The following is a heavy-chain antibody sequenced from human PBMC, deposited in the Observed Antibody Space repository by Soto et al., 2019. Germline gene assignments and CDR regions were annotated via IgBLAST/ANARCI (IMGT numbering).Heavy chain of an antibody. CDR2: IIPIFGTA. Sequence: QVQLVQSGAEVKKPGSSVKVSCKASGGAFSSYAISWVRQAPGQGLEWMGGIIPIFGTANYAQKFQVRVTITAVESTSTDYMELSRVRSEDTAVHYCARQDSRGIAAAGSYGGSGYYGMDVRGEGPTVTAS. J-gene: IGHJ6*02. CDR1: GGAFSSYA. CDR3: ARQDSRGIAAAGSYGGSGYYGMDV. V-gene: IGHV1-69*01. D-gene: IGHD6-13*01.